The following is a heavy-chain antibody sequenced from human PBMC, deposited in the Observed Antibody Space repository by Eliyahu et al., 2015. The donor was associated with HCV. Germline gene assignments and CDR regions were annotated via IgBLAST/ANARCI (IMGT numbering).Heavy chain of an antibody. CDR2: IHYXGST. CDR1: GGSIPTYY. D-gene: IGHD6-19*01. V-gene: IGHV4-59*01. Sequence: QVQLQESGPGLVKPSETLSLTCTVSGGSIPTYYWXWXRLPPGKGLEWXGYIHYXGSTNYNPPLKSRVTISVDTSKNQFSLNLTSVTAADTAVYYCASGGGGIAVAGTGGWFDPWGQGTLVTVSS. J-gene: IGHJ5*02. CDR3: ASGGGGIAVAGTGGWFDP.